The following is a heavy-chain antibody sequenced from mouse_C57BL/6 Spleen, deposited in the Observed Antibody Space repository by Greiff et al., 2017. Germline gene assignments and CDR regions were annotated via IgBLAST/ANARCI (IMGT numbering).Heavy chain of an antibody. J-gene: IGHJ4*01. V-gene: IGHV1-4*01. CDR2: INPSSGYT. Sequence: VQLQQSGAELARPGASVKLSCKASGYTFTSYMMHWVKQRPGQGLEWIGYINPSSGYTKYNQKFKDKATLTADKSSSTAYMQLSSLTSEDSAVYYCASHRNYYAMDYWGQGTSVTVSS. CDR1: GYTFTSYM. CDR3: ASHRNYYAMDY.